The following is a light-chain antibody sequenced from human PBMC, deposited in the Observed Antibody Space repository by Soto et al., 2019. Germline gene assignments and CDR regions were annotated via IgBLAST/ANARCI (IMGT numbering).Light chain of an antibody. J-gene: IGLJ2*01. CDR3: QSYDISLSGGV. Sequence: QAVVTQPPSVSGAPGRRVTISCTGSSSNIGAGYDVHWYQQLPGTAPKLLIYGNSNRPSGVPDRFSGSKSGTSASLAITGLQAEDEADYYCQSYDISLSGGVFGGGTKVTVL. CDR1: SSNIGAGYD. V-gene: IGLV1-40*01. CDR2: GNS.